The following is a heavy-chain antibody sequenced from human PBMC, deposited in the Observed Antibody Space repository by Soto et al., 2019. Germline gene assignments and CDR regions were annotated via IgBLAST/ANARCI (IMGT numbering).Heavy chain of an antibody. D-gene: IGHD3-16*01. CDR3: ARDGGTVSLVYYYYMDV. J-gene: IGHJ6*03. CDR2: IYSGGST. Sequence: EVQLVESGGGLVQPGGSPRLSCAASGFTVSSNYMSWVRQAPGKGLEWVSVIYSGGSTYYADSVKGRFTISRDNSKNTLYLQMNSLRAEDTAVYYCARDGGTVSLVYYYYMDVWGKGTTVTVSS. V-gene: IGHV3-66*01. CDR1: GFTVSSNY.